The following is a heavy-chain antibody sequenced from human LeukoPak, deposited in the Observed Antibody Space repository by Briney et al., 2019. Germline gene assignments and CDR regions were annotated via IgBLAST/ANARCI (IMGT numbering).Heavy chain of an antibody. CDR2: IIPILGIA. V-gene: IGHV1-69*04. CDR1: GGTFISYA. CDR3: ARVSAVAGIFDY. Sequence: ASVKVSCKASGGTFISYAISWVRQAPGQGLEWMGRIIPILGIANYAQKFQGRVTITADKSTSTAYMELSSLRSEDTAVYYCARVSAVAGIFDYWGQGTLVTVSS. J-gene: IGHJ4*02. D-gene: IGHD6-19*01.